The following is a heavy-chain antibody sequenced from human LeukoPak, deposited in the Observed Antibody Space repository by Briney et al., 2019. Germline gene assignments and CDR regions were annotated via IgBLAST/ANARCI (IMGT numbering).Heavy chain of an antibody. CDR3: ARVAAVRGVHWYFDL. D-gene: IGHD3-10*01. J-gene: IGHJ2*01. CDR2: IYYSGST. CDR1: GGSISSYY. Sequence: PSETLSLTCTVSGGSISSYYWSWIRQPPGKGLEWIGYIYYSGSTNYNPSLKSRVTISVDTSKNQFSLKLSSVTAADTAVYYCARVAAVRGVHWYFDLWGRGTLVTVSS. V-gene: IGHV4-59*01.